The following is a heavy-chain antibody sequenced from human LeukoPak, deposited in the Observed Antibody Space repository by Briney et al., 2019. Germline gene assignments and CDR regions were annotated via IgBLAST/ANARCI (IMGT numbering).Heavy chain of an antibody. D-gene: IGHD4-23*01. CDR2: ISPDGRSK. CDR1: GLTLSNYW. Sequence: TGGSLRLSCAVSGLTLSNYWMHWIRQPPGKGLVWVARISPDGRSKSYVDLVKGRFTISRDNAMNTLFLQMNSLRAEDTAVYYCAKGGTTVVDYWGQGTLVTVSS. CDR3: AKGGTTVVDY. V-gene: IGHV3-74*01. J-gene: IGHJ4*02.